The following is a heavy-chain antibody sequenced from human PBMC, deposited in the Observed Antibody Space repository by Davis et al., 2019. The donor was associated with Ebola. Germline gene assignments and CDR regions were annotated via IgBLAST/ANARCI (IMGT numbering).Heavy chain of an antibody. CDR3: ARSFGEFFLYFDY. CDR2: ISSSGSTI. CDR1: GFTFSSYE. Sequence: PGGSLRLSCAASGFTFSSYEMNWVRQAPGKGLEWVSYISSSGSTIYYADSVKGRFTISRDNAKNSLYLQMNSLRAEDTAVYYCARSFGEFFLYFDYWGQGTLVTVSS. D-gene: IGHD3-10*01. J-gene: IGHJ4*02. V-gene: IGHV3-48*03.